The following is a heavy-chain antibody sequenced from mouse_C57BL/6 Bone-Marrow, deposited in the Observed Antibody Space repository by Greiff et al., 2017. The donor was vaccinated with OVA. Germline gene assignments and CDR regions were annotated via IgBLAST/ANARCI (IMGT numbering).Heavy chain of an antibody. CDR2: IDPSDSYT. D-gene: IGHD2-10*02. CDR3: ARCGYGNLRDD. V-gene: IGHV1-50*01. Sequence: VQLQQPGAELVKPGASVKLSCKASGYTFTSYWMQWVKQRPGQGLEWIGEIDPSDSYTNYNQKFKGKAPLAVDTSSSTAYMQLSSRTAEDAAVYYCARCGYGNLRDDWGQGTTLTVSS. CDR1: GYTFTSYW. J-gene: IGHJ2*01.